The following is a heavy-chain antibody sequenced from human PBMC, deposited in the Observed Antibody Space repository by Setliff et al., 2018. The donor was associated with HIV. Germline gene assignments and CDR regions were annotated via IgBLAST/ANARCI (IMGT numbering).Heavy chain of an antibody. J-gene: IGHJ4*02. Sequence: SETLSLTCAVYGASFSDYNWNWIRQPPGKGLEWIGEINDRETTTFNPSLQSRLFMSIDTSKNQFSLKLDPVIAADTAVYYCSRGRHISGPINYFVPFYFDSWGQGNLVTVSS. CDR2: INDRETT. D-gene: IGHD2-21*01. CDR3: SRGRHISGPINYFVPFYFDS. CDR1: GASFSDYN. V-gene: IGHV4-34*01.